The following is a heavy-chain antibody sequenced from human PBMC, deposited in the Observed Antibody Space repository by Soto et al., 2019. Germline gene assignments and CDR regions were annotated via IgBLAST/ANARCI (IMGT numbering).Heavy chain of an antibody. CDR3: ARQDGGYYYATSGYYSSMEV. CDR2: IYPGDSDT. CDR1: GYSFTNYW. V-gene: IGHV5-51*01. Sequence: GESLKISCKGSGYSFTNYWIGWVRQMPGKGLEWMGSIYPGDSDTRYSPSFQGQVTISADKSISTAYLQWSSLKASDTAMYYCARQDGGYYYATSGYYSSMEVWGQGTTVTVSS. J-gene: IGHJ6*02. D-gene: IGHD3-22*01.